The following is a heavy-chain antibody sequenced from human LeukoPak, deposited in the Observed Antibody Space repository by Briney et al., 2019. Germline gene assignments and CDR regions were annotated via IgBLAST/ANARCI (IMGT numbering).Heavy chain of an antibody. J-gene: IGHJ4*02. CDR3: ARDPPGDYDSSGSTDKIDY. CDR1: GGSISSNSYY. V-gene: IGHV4-39*07. Sequence: SETLSLTCTVSGGSISSNSYYWGWIRQPPGKGLEWIGSIYHSGSTYYNPSLKSRVTIPVDTSKNQFSLKLSSVTAADTAVYYCARDPPGDYDSSGSTDKIDYWGQGTLVTVSS. CDR2: IYHSGST. D-gene: IGHD3-22*01.